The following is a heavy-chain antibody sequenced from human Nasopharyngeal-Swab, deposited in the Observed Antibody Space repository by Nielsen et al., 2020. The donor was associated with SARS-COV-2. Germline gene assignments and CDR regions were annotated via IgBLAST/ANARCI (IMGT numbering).Heavy chain of an antibody. V-gene: IGHV1-69*13. J-gene: IGHJ6*02. CDR3: ARDVWGPSIAAAAPYYYGMDV. Sequence: SVKVSCNASGGTFSSHAISWVRQAPGQGLEWMGGIIPIFGTANYAQKFQGRVTITADESTSTAYMELSSLRSEDTAVYYCARDVWGPSIAAAAPYYYGMDVWGQGTTVTVPS. CDR2: IIPIFGTA. CDR1: GGTFSSHA. D-gene: IGHD6-13*01.